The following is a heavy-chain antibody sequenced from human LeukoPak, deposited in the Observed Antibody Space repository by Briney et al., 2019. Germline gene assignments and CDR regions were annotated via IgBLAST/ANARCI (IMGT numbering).Heavy chain of an antibody. J-gene: IGHJ4*02. Sequence: PGGSLRLSCAASGFTFNSYWMNWVRQVPGKGLEWVANINQDGSKKHYVDSVKGRFTISRDNAKNSMHLQMNSLRAEDTAVYYCARAMDYWGQGTLVTVSS. CDR2: INQDGSKK. V-gene: IGHV3-7*03. CDR3: ARAMDY. CDR1: GFTFNSYW.